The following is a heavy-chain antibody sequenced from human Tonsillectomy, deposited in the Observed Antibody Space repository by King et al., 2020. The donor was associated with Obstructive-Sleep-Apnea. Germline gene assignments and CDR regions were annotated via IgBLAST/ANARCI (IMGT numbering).Heavy chain of an antibody. CDR2: ISYRGGGT. CDR1: GFTLRSYA. Sequence: VQLVESGGGLVQPGGSLRLSCAASGFTLRSYAISWIRRAPGKGLEWVSGISYRGGGTFYADSVKGRFTLSRDNYNNTTYLQMNSLRPDDTAIYYCAKPALGDFDYYGLDVWGQGTTVTVFS. V-gene: IGHV3-23*04. J-gene: IGHJ6*02. D-gene: IGHD3-16*01. CDR3: AKPALGDFDYYGLDV.